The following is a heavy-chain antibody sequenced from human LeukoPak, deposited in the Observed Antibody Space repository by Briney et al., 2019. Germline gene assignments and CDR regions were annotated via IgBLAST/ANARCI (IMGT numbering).Heavy chain of an antibody. CDR1: GASLSGNSFY. CDR2: IYYTGIT. D-gene: IGHD3-22*01. Sequence: SETLSLTCTVSGASLSGNSFYWGWVRQPPGKGLEWIGNIYYTGITYYNPSLKSRVTISVDTSKNQFSLRLNSVTAADTAIYYCASPGITTFDYWGEGTLVTVSS. V-gene: IGHV4-39*01. J-gene: IGHJ4*02. CDR3: ASPGITTFDY.